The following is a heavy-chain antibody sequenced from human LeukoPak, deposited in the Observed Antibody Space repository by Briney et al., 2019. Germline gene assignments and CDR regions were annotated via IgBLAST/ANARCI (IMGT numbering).Heavy chain of an antibody. D-gene: IGHD3-22*01. CDR3: ARDHYYDSSGPNYYMDV. CDR2: IYYSGST. J-gene: IGHJ6*03. CDR1: GGSISSYY. Sequence: SETLSLTCTVSGGSISSYYWSWIRQPPGKGLEWIGYIYYSGSTNYNPSIKSRVTISVDTSKNQFSLKLSSVTAADTAVYYCARDHYYDSSGPNYYMDVWGKGTTVTVSS. V-gene: IGHV4-59*01.